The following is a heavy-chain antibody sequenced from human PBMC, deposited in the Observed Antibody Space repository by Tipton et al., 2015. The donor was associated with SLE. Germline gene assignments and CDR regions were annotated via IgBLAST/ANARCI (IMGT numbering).Heavy chain of an antibody. CDR3: TRAEDLWFGEWNWFDP. CDR2: ISNSICYI. D-gene: IGHD3-10*01. CDR1: GFTFRRYR. Sequence: SLRISCAASGFTFRRYRMNSVRQAPGKGLAWVSSISNSICYIYYADSVKGRITISRDNAKNSLYLQMNSLRAEDTAVYYCTRAEDLWFGEWNWFDPWGQGTLVTVSS. V-gene: IGHV3-21*03. J-gene: IGHJ5*02.